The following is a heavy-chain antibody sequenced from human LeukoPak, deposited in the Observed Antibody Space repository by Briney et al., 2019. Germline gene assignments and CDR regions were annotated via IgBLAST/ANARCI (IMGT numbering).Heavy chain of an antibody. CDR2: MNPNSGNT. CDR3: ARGSTLLWFGELSGVNWFDP. D-gene: IGHD3-10*01. CDR1: GYTFTSYD. V-gene: IGHV1-8*01. J-gene: IGHJ5*02. Sequence: GASVKVSCKASGYTFTSYDINWVRQATGQGLEWMGWMNPNSGNTGYAQKFQGRVTMTRNTSMSTAYMELSSLRSEDTAVYYCARGSTLLWFGELSGVNWFDPWGQGTLVTVSS.